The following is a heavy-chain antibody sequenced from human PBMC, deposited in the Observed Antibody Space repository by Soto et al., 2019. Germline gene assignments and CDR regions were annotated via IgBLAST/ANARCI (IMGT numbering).Heavy chain of an antibody. J-gene: IGHJ4*02. V-gene: IGHV3-23*01. CDR3: ARARAVAGTYFDY. CDR1: GFTFSSYA. D-gene: IGHD6-19*01. Sequence: GGSLRLSCAASGFTFSSYAMSWVRQAPGKGLEWVSAISGSGGSTYYADSVKGRFTISRDNSKNTLYLQMNSLRSDDTAVYHCARARAVAGTYFDYWGQGTLVTVSS. CDR2: ISGSGGST.